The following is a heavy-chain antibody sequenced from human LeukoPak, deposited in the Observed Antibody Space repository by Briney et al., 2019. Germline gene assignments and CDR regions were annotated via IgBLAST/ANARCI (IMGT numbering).Heavy chain of an antibody. CDR1: GYTFTSYG. V-gene: IGHV1-18*01. Sequence: ASVKVSCKASGYTFTSYGISWVRQAPGQGLEWMGWISAYNGNTNYAQKLQGRVTITTDTSTSTAYMELRSLRSDDTAVYYCARGTIFRDYVWGSYRYFDYWGQGTLVTVSS. J-gene: IGHJ4*02. CDR2: ISAYNGNT. CDR3: ARGTIFRDYVWGSYRYFDY. D-gene: IGHD3-16*02.